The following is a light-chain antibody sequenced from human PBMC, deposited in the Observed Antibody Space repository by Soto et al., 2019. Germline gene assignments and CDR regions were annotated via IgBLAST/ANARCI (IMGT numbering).Light chain of an antibody. J-gene: IGKJ1*01. CDR3: QQYNSWPMT. V-gene: IGKV3-15*01. CDR1: QSVSSN. Sequence: EIVMTQSPATLSVSPGERATLSCRASQSVSSNLAWYQQKPCQAPRLPIYGASTRATGIPARFSGSESGPDFTLTISSLQSEDFQVYYCQQYNSWPMTVGQGTKVAIK. CDR2: GAS.